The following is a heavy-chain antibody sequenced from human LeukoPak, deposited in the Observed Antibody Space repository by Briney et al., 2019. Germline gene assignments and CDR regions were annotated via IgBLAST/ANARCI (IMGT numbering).Heavy chain of an antibody. CDR3: ARGVYIAAAQYGY. Sequence: TSETLSLTCTVSGGSISSYYWSWIRQPPGKGLEWIGYIYYSGTINYNPSLKSRVTMSVDTSKNQFSLKLSSVTAADTAVYYCARGVYIAAAQYGYWGQGTLVTVSS. CDR1: GGSISSYY. D-gene: IGHD6-13*01. J-gene: IGHJ4*02. CDR2: IYYSGTI. V-gene: IGHV4-59*01.